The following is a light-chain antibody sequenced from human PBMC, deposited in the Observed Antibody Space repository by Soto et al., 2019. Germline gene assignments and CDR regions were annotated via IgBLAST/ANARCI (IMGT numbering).Light chain of an antibody. CDR1: QSVSSY. J-gene: IGKJ4*01. V-gene: IGKV3-20*01. CDR2: DAS. Sequence: EIVLTQSPGTLSLSPGERATLSCRASQSVSSYLAWYQQKPGQAPRLLIYDASNRATGIPDRFSGSGSGPDFTLTISRLEPEDFAVYYCHYYGGSPTFGGGTKVDI. CDR3: HYYGGSPT.